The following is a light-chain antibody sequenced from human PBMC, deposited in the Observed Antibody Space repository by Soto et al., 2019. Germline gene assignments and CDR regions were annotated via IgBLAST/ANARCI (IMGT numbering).Light chain of an antibody. V-gene: IGLV1-47*02. CDR1: SSNIGSNY. Sequence: QSVLTQPPSASGTPGQRVTISCSGSSSNIGSNYVYWYQQLPGPAPKLLIYSNNQRPSGVPDPCSGSKSGTSASLAISGLRYEAEADYYCAAWDDSLSGPQVFGGGTQLTVL. CDR3: AAWDDSLSGPQV. J-gene: IGLJ2*01. CDR2: SNN.